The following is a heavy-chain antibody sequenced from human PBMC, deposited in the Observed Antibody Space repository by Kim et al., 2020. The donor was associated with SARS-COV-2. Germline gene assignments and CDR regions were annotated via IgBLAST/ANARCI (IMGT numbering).Heavy chain of an antibody. V-gene: IGHV4-31*01. J-gene: IGHJ3*02. Sequence: SPSLASLLTISVDTSKNQFSLKLSSVTAADTAVYYCASYYDSSGYGGFDIWGQGTMVTVSS. D-gene: IGHD3-22*01. CDR3: ASYYDSSGYGGFDI.